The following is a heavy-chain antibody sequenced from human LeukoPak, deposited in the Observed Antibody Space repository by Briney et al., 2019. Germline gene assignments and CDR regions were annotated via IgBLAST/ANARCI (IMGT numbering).Heavy chain of an antibody. Sequence: SETLSLTCTVSGGSISSSSYYWGWIRQPPGKGLEWIGSIYYSGSTYYNPSLKSRVTISVDTSKNQFSLKLSSVTAADTAVYYCARDRAIAARPMDVWGKGTTVTVSS. J-gene: IGHJ6*03. CDR1: GGSISSSSYY. CDR2: IYYSGST. V-gene: IGHV4-39*07. CDR3: ARDRAIAARPMDV. D-gene: IGHD6-6*01.